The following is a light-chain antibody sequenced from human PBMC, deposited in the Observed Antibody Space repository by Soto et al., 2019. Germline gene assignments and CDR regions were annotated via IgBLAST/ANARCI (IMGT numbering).Light chain of an antibody. V-gene: IGKV3-11*01. Sequence: EIVLTQSPATLSLSPGERATLSCRASQSVSSNLAWFQQKPGQAPRLLIYDASNRATGIPARFSGSGSGTDFTLAISSLEPEDFAVYYCQQRSNWPATFGQGTKVEIK. CDR2: DAS. CDR3: QQRSNWPAT. J-gene: IGKJ1*01. CDR1: QSVSSN.